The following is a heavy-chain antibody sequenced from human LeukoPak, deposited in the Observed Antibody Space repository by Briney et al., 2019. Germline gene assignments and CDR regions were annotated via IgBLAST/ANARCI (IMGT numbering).Heavy chain of an antibody. CDR1: GGSISSYY. J-gene: IGHJ5*02. CDR2: IYYSGST. CDR3: AREVYSSPGDWFDP. V-gene: IGHV4-59*01. D-gene: IGHD6-13*01. Sequence: SETLSLTCTVPGGSISSYYWSWIRQPPGKGLEWIGYIYYSGSTNYNPSLKSRVTISVDTSKNQFSLKLSSVTAADTAVYYCAREVYSSPGDWFDPWGQGTLVTVSS.